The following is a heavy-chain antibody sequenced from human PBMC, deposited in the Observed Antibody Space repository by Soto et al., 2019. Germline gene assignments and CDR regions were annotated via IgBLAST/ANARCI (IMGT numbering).Heavy chain of an antibody. CDR2: TKTDGSA. D-gene: IGHD3-10*01. CDR3: ARDMRAVPWYGGVSSAFDM. CDR1: GFTFNRHW. V-gene: IGHV3-74*01. Sequence: AGGSLRLSCVAPGFTFNRHWMHWVRQAPGQGLVWVSRTKTDGSADYADSVKGRFTISRDNAKNTLYLQMNSLRAEDTAVYYCARDMRAVPWYGGVSSAFDMWGQGTMVTVSS. J-gene: IGHJ3*02.